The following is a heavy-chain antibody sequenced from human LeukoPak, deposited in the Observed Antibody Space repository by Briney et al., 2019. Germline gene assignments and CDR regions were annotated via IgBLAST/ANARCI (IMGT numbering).Heavy chain of an antibody. CDR2: IMPLFGTA. CDR3: ARDVHGDHGSGWFDP. D-gene: IGHD2-21*02. CDR1: GGTFSSYA. Sequence: SVKVSCKASGGTFSSYAISWVRQAAGQGLEWLGGIMPLFGTAGYAQKFQGRVTITKDESTRTVYLELTSLTSDDTAVHYCARDVHGDHGSGWFDPWGQGTLVSVSS. V-gene: IGHV1-69*05. J-gene: IGHJ5*02.